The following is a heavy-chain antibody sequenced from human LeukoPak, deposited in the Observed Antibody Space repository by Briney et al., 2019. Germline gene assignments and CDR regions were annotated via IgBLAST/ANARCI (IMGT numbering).Heavy chain of an antibody. CDR1: GGSFSGYY. D-gene: IGHD3-9*01. CDR3: ARGAVLRYFDWLSYYYYMDI. J-gene: IGHJ6*03. Sequence: SETLSLTCAVHGGSFSGYYWSWIRQPPGRGLEWIGEINHSGSTNYNPSLKSRVTISVDTSKNQFSLKLSSVTAADTAVYYCARGAVLRYFDWLSYYYYMDIWGKGTTVTVSS. V-gene: IGHV4-34*01. CDR2: INHSGST.